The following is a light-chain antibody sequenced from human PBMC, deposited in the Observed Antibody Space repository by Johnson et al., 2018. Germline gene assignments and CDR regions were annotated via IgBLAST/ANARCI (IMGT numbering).Light chain of an antibody. CDR2: ETN. CDR1: SSNIGNNY. V-gene: IGLV1-51*02. J-gene: IGLJ1*01. Sequence: QSVLTQPPSVSAAPGQKVTISCSGSSSNIGNNYVSWYQQLPGTAPQLLIYETNKRPSGIPDRFSGSKSGTSATLGTTGLQTGDEADYYCGTWDSSLSAGNVFGTGTNVTVL. CDR3: GTWDSSLSAGNV.